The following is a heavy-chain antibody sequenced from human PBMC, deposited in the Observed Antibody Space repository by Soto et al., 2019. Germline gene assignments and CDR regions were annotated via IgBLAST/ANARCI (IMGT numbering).Heavy chain of an antibody. J-gene: IGHJ5*02. V-gene: IGHV4-39*07. CDR1: GGSINTYNLL. CDR3: GRVPDL. CDR2: IHYSGNA. D-gene: IGHD2-2*01. Sequence: PSETLSLTCTVSGGSINTYNLLWGWVRQPPGKGLEWIACIHYSGNAYYSPSLKTRATISVDRSKNPFSLKLSSVTAADTAVYYCGRVPDLWGQGTLVTVSS.